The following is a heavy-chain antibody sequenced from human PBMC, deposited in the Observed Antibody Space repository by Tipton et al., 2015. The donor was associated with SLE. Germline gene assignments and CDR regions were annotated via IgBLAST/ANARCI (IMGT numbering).Heavy chain of an antibody. Sequence: TLSLTCTVSGGSISSGSYYWSWIRQPAGKGLEWIGRIYTSGSTNYNPPLKSRVTISVDTSKNQFSLKLSSVTAADTAVYYCASEAFDIWGQGTMVTVSS. J-gene: IGHJ3*02. CDR2: IYTSGST. CDR3: ASEAFDI. V-gene: IGHV4-61*02. CDR1: GGSISSGSYY.